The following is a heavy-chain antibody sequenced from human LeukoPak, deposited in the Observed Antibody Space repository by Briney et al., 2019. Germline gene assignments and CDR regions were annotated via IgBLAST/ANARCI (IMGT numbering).Heavy chain of an antibody. V-gene: IGHV3-23*01. D-gene: IGHD6-13*01. CDR1: GFTFSSYA. CDR2: IRGSGVST. CDR3: AKARAGDITAAFNY. Sequence: GGSLRLSCAASGFTFSSYAMSWVRQAPGKGLEWVSVIRGSGVSTYYADSVKGRFTISRDNSKNTLYLQMNSLRAEDTAIYYCAKARAGDITAAFNYWGQGTLVTVSS. J-gene: IGHJ4*02.